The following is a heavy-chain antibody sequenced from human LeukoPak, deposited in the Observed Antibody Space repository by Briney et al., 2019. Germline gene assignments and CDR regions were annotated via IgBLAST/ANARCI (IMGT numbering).Heavy chain of an antibody. D-gene: IGHD3-16*01. J-gene: IGHJ6*03. Sequence: PRRSLRLSCAASGFTFSSYGMHWVRQAPGKGLEWVAVIWYDGSNKQYADSVKGRFTISRDNSKNTAYLQMNNLRAEDTAVYYCARGAKGYSYYMDVWGKGTTVTVSS. CDR3: ARGAKGYSYYMDV. CDR2: IWYDGSNK. CDR1: GFTFSSYG. V-gene: IGHV3-33*01.